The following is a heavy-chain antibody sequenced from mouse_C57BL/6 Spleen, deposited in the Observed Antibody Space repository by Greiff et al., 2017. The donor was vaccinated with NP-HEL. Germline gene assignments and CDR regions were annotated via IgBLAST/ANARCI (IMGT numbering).Heavy chain of an antibody. D-gene: IGHD1-1*01. CDR3: ATTVVAPYYAMDY. J-gene: IGHJ4*01. V-gene: IGHV1-52*01. CDR1: GYTFTSYW. CDR2: IDPSDSET. Sequence: QVQLQQPGAELVRPGSSVKLSCKASGYTFTSYWMHWVKQRPIQGLEWIGNIDPSDSETHYNQKFKDKATLTVDKSSSTAYMQLSSLTSEDSAVYYCATTVVAPYYAMDYWGQGTSVTVSS.